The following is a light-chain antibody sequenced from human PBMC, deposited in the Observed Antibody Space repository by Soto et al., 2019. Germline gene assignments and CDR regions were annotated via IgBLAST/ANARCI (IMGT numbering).Light chain of an antibody. CDR3: QQSYSTFRT. CDR1: QNINNY. V-gene: IGKV1-39*01. CDR2: DVS. J-gene: IGKJ1*01. Sequence: DIQMTQSPSSLSASVGDRVTITCRASQNINNYLNWYQQKPGKAPKLLIFDVSSLQSGVPSRFSGSGSGTDYTLIISSLQPEDFATYHCQQSYSTFRTFGQGTKVDIK.